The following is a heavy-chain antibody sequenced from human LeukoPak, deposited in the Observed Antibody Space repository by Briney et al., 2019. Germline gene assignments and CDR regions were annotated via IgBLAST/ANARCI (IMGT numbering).Heavy chain of an antibody. V-gene: IGHV4-39*01. CDR1: GVSISSSSYY. CDR3: ARHRCSGGSCSSVDWFDP. D-gene: IGHD2-15*01. J-gene: IGHJ5*02. CDR2: IYYSGST. Sequence: SETLSLTCTVSGVSISSSSYYWGWIRQPPGKGLEWIGRIYYSGSTHYNPALKSRVTISVDTSNNQFSLKLNSVTDADTAVYYCARHRCSGGSCSSVDWFDPWGQGTLVTVSS.